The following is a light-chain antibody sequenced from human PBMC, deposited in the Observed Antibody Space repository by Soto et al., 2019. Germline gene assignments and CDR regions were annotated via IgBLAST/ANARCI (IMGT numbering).Light chain of an antibody. CDR1: QSVSSSY. Sequence: EIVLTRSPGTLSLSPGERATLSCRASQSVSSSYLAWYQQKPGQAPRLLIYGASTRATGIPARFSGSGSGTEFTLTISSLQSEDFAVYYCQQYNNWLALTFGGGTKVDIK. V-gene: IGKV3-15*01. CDR3: QQYNNWLALT. CDR2: GAS. J-gene: IGKJ4*01.